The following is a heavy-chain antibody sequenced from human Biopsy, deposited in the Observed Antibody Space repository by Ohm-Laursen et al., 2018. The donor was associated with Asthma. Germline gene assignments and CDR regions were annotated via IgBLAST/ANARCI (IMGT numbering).Heavy chain of an antibody. CDR1: GYTFNSAG. Sequence: VASVKVSCQAPGYTFNSAGITWVRQAPGQGLEWMGWISVYNGNTKVAQKLQDRVTMITDTSTSTAYMELRSLRSDDTAVYFCARAVDYSHYYGIDVWGQGTTVTVS. D-gene: IGHD3-10*01. CDR2: ISVYNGNT. V-gene: IGHV1-18*01. J-gene: IGHJ6*02. CDR3: ARAVDYSHYYGIDV.